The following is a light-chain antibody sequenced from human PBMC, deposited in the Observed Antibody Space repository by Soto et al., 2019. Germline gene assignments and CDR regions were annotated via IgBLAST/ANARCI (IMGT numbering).Light chain of an antibody. CDR2: GAS. CDR1: QTVTRSY. Sequence: VLTQSPGTMSLSPGERVTLSCRASQTVTRSYLAWYQQKPGQAPRLLIYGASIRATGIPDRFSGSGSGTDFTLTISRLEPEDFAVYYCQQYGTSPRTFGQGTKVDI. J-gene: IGKJ1*01. V-gene: IGKV3-20*01. CDR3: QQYGTSPRT.